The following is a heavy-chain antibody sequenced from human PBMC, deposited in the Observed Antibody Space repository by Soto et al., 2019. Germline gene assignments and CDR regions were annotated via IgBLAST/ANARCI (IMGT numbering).Heavy chain of an antibody. V-gene: IGHV1-46*01. J-gene: IGHJ6*02. D-gene: IGHD5-12*01. CDR1: GYTFTSYY. CDR2: INPSGGST. Sequence: ASVKVSCKASGYTFTSYYMHWVRQAPGQGLEWMGIINPSGGSTNYAQKFQGRVTITADESTSTAYMELSSLRSEDTAVYYCARGNGGDGYNWGDYYYYGMDVWGQGTTVTVSS. CDR3: ARGNGGDGYNWGDYYYYGMDV.